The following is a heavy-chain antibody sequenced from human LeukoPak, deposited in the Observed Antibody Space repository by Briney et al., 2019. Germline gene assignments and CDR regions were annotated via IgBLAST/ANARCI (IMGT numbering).Heavy chain of an antibody. D-gene: IGHD3-10*01. CDR1: GFTVSGNY. J-gene: IGHJ4*02. V-gene: IGHV3-48*02. CDR3: TRLAFGAWGPFDY. Sequence: PGGSLRLSCTASGFTVSGNYMSWVRQAPGKGLEWVAHINSASSIIYHADSVQGRFTISRDNAKNSLYLQMNSLRDEDTAVYYCTRLAFGAWGPFDYWGQGALVTVSS. CDR2: INSASSII.